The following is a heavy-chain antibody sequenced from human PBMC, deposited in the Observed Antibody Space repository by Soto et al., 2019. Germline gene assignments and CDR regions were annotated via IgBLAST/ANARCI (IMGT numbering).Heavy chain of an antibody. CDR3: AATKFGGVIVDY. J-gene: IGHJ4*02. D-gene: IGHD3-16*01. V-gene: IGHV1-69*02. Sequence: QVQLVQSGAEVKKPGSSVKVSCKASGGTFSSYTISWVRQAPGQGLEWMGRIIPILGIANYAQKFQGRVTITADKATSTAYMELSSVRYEDTAVYYCAATKFGGVIVDYWGQGTLVTVSS. CDR1: GGTFSSYT. CDR2: IIPILGIA.